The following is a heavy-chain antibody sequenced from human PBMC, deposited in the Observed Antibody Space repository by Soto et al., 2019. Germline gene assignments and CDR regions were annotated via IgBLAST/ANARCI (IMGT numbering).Heavy chain of an antibody. CDR1: GLNFPTYA. CDR2: ISFDGTYK. D-gene: IGHD3-10*01. Sequence: GGSLRLSCEASGLNFPTYAFHWVRQAPGRGLEWVTLISFDGTYKHYIDSVQGRFTISRDNSKSTLYLQMNSLRVEDTAVYYCALLSHPGTSYSYYGLNVWGQGTTVTVSS. V-gene: IGHV3-30*03. CDR3: ALLSHPGTSYSYYGLNV. J-gene: IGHJ6*02.